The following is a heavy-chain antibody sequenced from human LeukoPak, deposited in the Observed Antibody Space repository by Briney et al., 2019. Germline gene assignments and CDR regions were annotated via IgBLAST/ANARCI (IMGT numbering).Heavy chain of an antibody. CDR3: ARTMIVVGSPDAFDI. CDR2: INTNTGNP. V-gene: IGHV7-4-1*02. CDR1: GGTFSSYA. D-gene: IGHD3-22*01. J-gene: IGHJ3*02. Sequence: ASVKVSCKASGGTFSSYAISWVRQAPGQGLEWMGWINTNTGNPTYAQGFTGRFVFSLDTSVSTAYLQISSLKAEDTAVYYCARTMIVVGSPDAFDIWGQGTMVTVSS.